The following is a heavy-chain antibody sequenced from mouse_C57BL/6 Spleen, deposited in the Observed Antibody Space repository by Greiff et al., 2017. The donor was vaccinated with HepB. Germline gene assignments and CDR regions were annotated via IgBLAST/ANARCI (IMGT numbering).Heavy chain of an antibody. D-gene: IGHD4-1*01. V-gene: IGHV3-6*01. CDR1: GYSITSGYY. CDR2: ISYDGSN. J-gene: IGHJ3*01. Sequence: EVQLKESGPGLVKPSQSLSLTCSVTGYSITSGYYWNWIRQFPGNKLEWMGYISYDGSNNYNPSLKNRISITRDTSKNQFFLKLNSVTTEDTATYYCARVLTAAWFAYWGQGTLVTVSA. CDR3: ARVLTAAWFAY.